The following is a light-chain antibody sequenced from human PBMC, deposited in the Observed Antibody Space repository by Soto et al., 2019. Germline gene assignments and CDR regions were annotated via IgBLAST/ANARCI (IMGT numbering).Light chain of an antibody. CDR1: QSVSSTY. CDR3: QQYGSSPRT. V-gene: IGKV3-20*01. Sequence: EIVFTQSPGTLALSPGDRATLTCRASQSVSSTYLAWYQQRPGQAPGLLIYGASSRATGIPDRFSGSGSGTDFTLTITRLEPEDFAVYYCQQYGSSPRTFGQGTRLEI. CDR2: GAS. J-gene: IGKJ5*01.